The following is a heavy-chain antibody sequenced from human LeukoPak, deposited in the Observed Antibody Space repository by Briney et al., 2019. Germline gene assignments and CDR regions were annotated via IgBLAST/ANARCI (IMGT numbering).Heavy chain of an antibody. CDR1: GGSISSSSYY. V-gene: IGHV4-39*01. CDR3: ARQVVVVPAAKGLYYDFWSGLPVYWFDP. J-gene: IGHJ5*02. Sequence: PSETVSLTCTVSGGSISSSSYYWGWIRQPPGKGLEWIGNIDYSGSTYYNPSLKSRVTISVDTSKNQFSLKLSSVTAADTAVYYCARQVVVVPAAKGLYYDFWSGLPVYWFDPWGQGTLVTVSS. CDR2: IDYSGST. D-gene: IGHD2-2*01.